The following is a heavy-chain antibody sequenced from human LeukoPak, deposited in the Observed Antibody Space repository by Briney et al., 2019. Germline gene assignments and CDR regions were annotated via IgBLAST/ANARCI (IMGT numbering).Heavy chain of an antibody. D-gene: IGHD2-2*01. J-gene: IGHJ4*02. V-gene: IGHV1-46*01. CDR3: ARSQGSPIVVVPAAPDY. Sequence: ASVKVSCKASGYTFTSYYMHWVRQAPGQGLEWMGIINPSGGSTSYAQKFQGRVTMTRDTSTSTVYMELSSLRSEDTAVYYCARSQGSPIVVVPAAPDYWGQGTLVTVSS. CDR2: INPSGGST. CDR1: GYTFTSYY.